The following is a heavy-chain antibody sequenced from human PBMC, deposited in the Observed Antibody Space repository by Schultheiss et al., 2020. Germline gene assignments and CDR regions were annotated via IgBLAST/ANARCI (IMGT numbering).Heavy chain of an antibody. D-gene: IGHD3-22*01. CDR1: GFTFSSYG. J-gene: IGHJ4*02. CDR2: INSDGSST. Sequence: GESLKISCAASGFTFSSYGMHWVRQAPGKGLVWVSRINSDGSSTSYADSVKGRFTISRDNAKNTLYLQMNSLRAEDTAVYYCAKSHPDSSAYYQSYFDYWGQGTLVTVSS. CDR3: AKSHPDSSAYYQSYFDY. V-gene: IGHV3-74*01.